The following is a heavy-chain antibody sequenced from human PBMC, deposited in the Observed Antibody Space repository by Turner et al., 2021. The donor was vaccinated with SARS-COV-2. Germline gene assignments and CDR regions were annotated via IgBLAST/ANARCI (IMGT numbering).Heavy chain of an antibody. CDR1: GFTFSSYE. J-gene: IGHJ2*01. Sequence: EVRLVESGGGLVQPGGSLRLSCAASGFTFSSYEMNWVRQAPGKGLEWVSYISSSGSTIYYADSVKGRFTISRDNAKNSLYLQMNSLRAEDTAVYYCARDQYYDSSGYYFFRASYFDLWGRGTLVTVSS. CDR2: ISSSGSTI. V-gene: IGHV3-48*03. D-gene: IGHD3-22*01. CDR3: ARDQYYDSSGYYFFRASYFDL.